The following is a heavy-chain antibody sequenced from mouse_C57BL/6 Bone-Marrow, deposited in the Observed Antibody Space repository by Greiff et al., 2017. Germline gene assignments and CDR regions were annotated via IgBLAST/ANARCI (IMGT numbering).Heavy chain of an antibody. CDR2: IDPEDGDT. CDR3: TISNYNYFDY. Sequence: VQLQQSGAELVRPGASVKLSCTASGFNIKDYYMHWVKQRPEQGLEWIGRIDPEDGDTEYDPKFQGKATMTADTSSNTAYLQLSSLTSEDTAVYYCTISNYNYFDYWGQGTTLTVSS. CDR1: GFNIKDYY. D-gene: IGHD2-5*01. V-gene: IGHV14-1*01. J-gene: IGHJ2*01.